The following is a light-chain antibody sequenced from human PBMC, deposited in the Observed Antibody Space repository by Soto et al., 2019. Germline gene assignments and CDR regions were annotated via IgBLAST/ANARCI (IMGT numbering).Light chain of an antibody. CDR3: QHFNNYHIT. Sequence: AIQLTQSPSSLSASVGDRVTITCRASQGISSALAWYQQKPGKAPKLLIYDASSLESGVPSRFSGSGSGTDFTLTISSLQPEDFPPYYCQHFNNYHITFGQGTRLEIK. CDR2: DAS. V-gene: IGKV1D-13*01. CDR1: QGISSA. J-gene: IGKJ5*01.